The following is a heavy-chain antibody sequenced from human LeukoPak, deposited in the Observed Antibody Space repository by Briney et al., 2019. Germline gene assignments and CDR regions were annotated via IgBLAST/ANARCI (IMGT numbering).Heavy chain of an antibody. J-gene: IGHJ3*02. V-gene: IGHV1-2*02. D-gene: IGHD5-18*01. CDR3: ARDSDTAVWSGALDI. Sequence: ASVKVSCKASGYTFTGYYMHWVRQAPGQGLEWMGWINPNSGGTNYAQKFQGRVTMTRDTSISTAYVELSRLRSDDTAVYYCARDSDTAVWSGALDIWGQGTMVTVSS. CDR1: GYTFTGYY. CDR2: INPNSGGT.